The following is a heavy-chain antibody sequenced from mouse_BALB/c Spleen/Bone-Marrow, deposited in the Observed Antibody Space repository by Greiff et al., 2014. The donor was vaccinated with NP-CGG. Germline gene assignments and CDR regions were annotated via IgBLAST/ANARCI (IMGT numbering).Heavy chain of an antibody. CDR2: INPGIGGT. J-gene: IGHJ2*01. Sequence: QVQLQQSGDELVRPGTSVKVSCKASGYAFTNYLIEWFKQRPGQGLEWIGRINPGIGGTTYNAKFKGKATPTADKSSTTAYMQLSSLTSDDSAVYFCARFTRDYWGQGTTLTVSS. V-gene: IGHV1-54*01. CDR3: ARFTRDY. CDR1: GYAFTNYL.